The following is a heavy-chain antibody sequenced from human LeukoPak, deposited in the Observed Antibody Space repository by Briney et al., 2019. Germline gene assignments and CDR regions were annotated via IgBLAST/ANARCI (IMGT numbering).Heavy chain of an antibody. V-gene: IGHV4-30-4*08. D-gene: IGHD3-9*01. CDR2: IYYSGST. J-gene: IGHJ5*02. Sequence: SETLSLTCTVSGGSISSGDYYWSWIRQPPGKGLEWIGYIYYSGSTYYNPSLKSRVTISVDTSKNQFSLKLSSVTAADTAVYYCARSLPLPYTGLRYFDWLGMFDPWGQGTLVTVSS. CDR3: ARSLPLPYTGLRYFDWLGMFDP. CDR1: GGSISSGDYY.